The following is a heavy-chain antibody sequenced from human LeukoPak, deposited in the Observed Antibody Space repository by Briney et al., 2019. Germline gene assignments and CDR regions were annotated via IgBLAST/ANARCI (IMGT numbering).Heavy chain of an antibody. CDR3: ARDRVHYGDYDAFDI. CDR1: GGTFSSYA. D-gene: IGHD4-17*01. J-gene: IGHJ3*02. V-gene: IGHV1-69*05. CDR2: IIPIFGTA. Sequence: ASVKVSCKASGGTFSSYAISWVRQAPGQGLEWMGGIIPIFGTANYAQKFQGRVTITTDESTSTAYVELSSLRSEDTAVYYCARDRVHYGDYDAFDIWGQGTMVTVSS.